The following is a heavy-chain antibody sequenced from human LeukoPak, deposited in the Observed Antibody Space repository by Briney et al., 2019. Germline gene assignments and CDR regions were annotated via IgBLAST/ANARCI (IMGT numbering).Heavy chain of an antibody. Sequence: GGSLRLSCAASGFSFRTYAMTWVRQAPGKGLEWVSAISGSGGGTYYADSVKGRFTISRDSSKNTLYLQMNSLRAEDTAVYYCAKDSGSSWFKGVFDIWGQGTMVTVSS. CDR1: GFSFRTYA. D-gene: IGHD6-13*01. J-gene: IGHJ3*02. V-gene: IGHV3-23*01. CDR2: ISGSGGGT. CDR3: AKDSGSSWFKGVFDI.